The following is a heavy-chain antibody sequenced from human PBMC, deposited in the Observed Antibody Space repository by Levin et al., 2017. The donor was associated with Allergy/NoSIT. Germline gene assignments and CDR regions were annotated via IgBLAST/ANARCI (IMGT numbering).Heavy chain of an antibody. CDR1: GYTFTSYD. V-gene: IGHV1-8*01. D-gene: IGHD3-10*01. CDR3: ARRALSGCDY. J-gene: IGHJ4*02. CDR2: MNPNSGNT. Sequence: ASVKVSCKASGYTFTSYDINWVRQAPGQGLEWMGWMNPNSGNTGYAPKFQGRVTMTRDTSISTAYLELSNLRSEDTAVYYCARRALSGCDYWGQGTLLSVSS.